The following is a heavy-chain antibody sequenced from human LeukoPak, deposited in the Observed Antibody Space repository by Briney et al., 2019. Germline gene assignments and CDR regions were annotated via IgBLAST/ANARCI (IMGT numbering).Heavy chain of an antibody. D-gene: IGHD5-12*01. V-gene: IGHV1-18*01. Sequence: GASVKVSCKASGYTFTSYAMNWVRQAPGQGLEWMGWISAYNGNTNYAQKLQGRVTMTTDTSTSTAYMELRSLRSDDTAVYYCARDRNSDIVATENLDYYYYMDVWGKGTTVTVSS. CDR2: ISAYNGNT. CDR3: ARDRNSDIVATENLDYYYYMDV. CDR1: GYTFTSYA. J-gene: IGHJ6*03.